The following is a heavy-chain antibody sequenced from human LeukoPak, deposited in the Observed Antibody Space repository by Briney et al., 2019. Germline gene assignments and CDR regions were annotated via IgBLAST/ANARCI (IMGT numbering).Heavy chain of an antibody. CDR1: GFTFSSYA. D-gene: IGHD2-15*01. Sequence: GGSLRLSCAASGFTFSSYAMNWVRQAPGKGLEWVSAISGSGSTTYYADSVKGRFTISRDNSKNTLFLQMNSLTAEDTAIYSCARPRLEYCSGGSCFDAFDIWGQGTKVTVSS. V-gene: IGHV3-23*01. J-gene: IGHJ3*02. CDR3: ARPRLEYCSGGSCFDAFDI. CDR2: ISGSGSTT.